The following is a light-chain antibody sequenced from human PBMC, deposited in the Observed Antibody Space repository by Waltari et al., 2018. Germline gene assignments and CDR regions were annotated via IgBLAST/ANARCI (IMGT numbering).Light chain of an antibody. CDR1: QTVLYSDNNNY. J-gene: IGKJ1*01. Sequence: DIVMTQSPDSLAVSLGERASINCKSSQTVLYSDNNNYLGWYQQRPGQPPKLLISWASTRESGVPDRFSGSGSGTDFTLTINSLQAEDVAIYYCQQYNNWPPWTFGQGTKVEIK. V-gene: IGKV4-1*01. CDR3: QQYNNWPPWT. CDR2: WAS.